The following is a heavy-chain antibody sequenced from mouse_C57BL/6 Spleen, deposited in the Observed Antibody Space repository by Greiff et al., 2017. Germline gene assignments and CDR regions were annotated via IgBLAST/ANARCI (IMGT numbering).Heavy chain of an antibody. CDR1: GYTFTDYY. V-gene: IGHV1-26*01. CDR2: INPNNGGT. D-gene: IGHD1-1*01. J-gene: IGHJ1*03. CDR3: ASWGLITTGGFDV. Sequence: VQLQQSGPELVKPGASVKISCKASGYTFTDYYMNWVKQSHGKSLEWIGDINPNNGGTSYNQKFKGKATLTVDKSSSTAYMELRSLTSEDSAVYYCASWGLITTGGFDVWGTGTTVTVSS.